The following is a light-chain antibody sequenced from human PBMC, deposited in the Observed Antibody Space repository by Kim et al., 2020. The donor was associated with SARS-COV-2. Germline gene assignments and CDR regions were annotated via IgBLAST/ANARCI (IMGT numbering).Light chain of an antibody. V-gene: IGLV1-40*01. J-gene: IGLJ3*02. CDR2: GNI. Sequence: RVTISCTGSTSSIGAGYDDACCQQLQATAPTHLIYGNISRPSGVPDRFSCSKSGASASLAIIWLQAADEADYYCQSYDSSLSSSVFGGGTQLTVL. CDR1: TSSIGAGYD. CDR3: QSYDSSLSSSV.